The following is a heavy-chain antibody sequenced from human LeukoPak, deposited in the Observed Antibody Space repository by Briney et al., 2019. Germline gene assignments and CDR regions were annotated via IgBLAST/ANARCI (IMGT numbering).Heavy chain of an antibody. CDR3: AKDLRYFDWLSSPGAFDI. V-gene: IGHV3-23*01. D-gene: IGHD3-9*01. Sequence: GGSLRLSCAASGFSFSTHGMNWVRQAPGKGLEWVSGITPSSDSTYYAESVKGRFTISRDNSKNTVYLQVNSLRVEDTAVYYCAKDLRYFDWLSSPGAFDIWGQGTMVTVSS. CDR1: GFSFSTHG. CDR2: ITPSSDST. J-gene: IGHJ3*02.